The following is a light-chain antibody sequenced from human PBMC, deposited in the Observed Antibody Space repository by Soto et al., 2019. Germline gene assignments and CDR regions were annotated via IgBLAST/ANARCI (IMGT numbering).Light chain of an antibody. J-gene: IGKJ1*01. CDR3: QHYAASRGT. V-gene: IGKV3-20*01. CDR2: GPS. CDR1: QSVSISY. Sequence: EIVLTQSPGTLSLSPGEGATLSCRASQSVSISYLAWYQQRPGQAPRLLFYGPSTRAAGIPDRFSGSGSGTDFTLTISILEPDDFAVYYCQHYAASRGTFGQGTKVEIK.